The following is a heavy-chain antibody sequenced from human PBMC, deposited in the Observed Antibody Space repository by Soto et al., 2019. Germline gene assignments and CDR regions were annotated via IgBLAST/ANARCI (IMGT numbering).Heavy chain of an antibody. CDR2: INHSGST. J-gene: IGHJ4*02. D-gene: IGHD3-3*01. CDR1: GGSFSGYY. CDR3: ARGQIRFLEWLLSSYFDY. Sequence: QVQLQQWGAGLLKPSETLSLTCAVYGGSFSGYYWSWIRQPPGKGLEWIGEINHSGSTNYNPSLKSRVPISVDTSKNQFSLKLSSVTAADTAVYYCARGQIRFLEWLLSSYFDYWGQGTLVTVSS. V-gene: IGHV4-34*01.